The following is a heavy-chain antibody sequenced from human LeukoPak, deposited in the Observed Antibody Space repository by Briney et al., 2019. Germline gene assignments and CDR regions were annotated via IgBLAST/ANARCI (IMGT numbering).Heavy chain of an antibody. CDR1: GDTFTTYA. D-gene: IGHD1-26*01. Sequence: GASVKVSCKASGDTFTTYAMNWVRQAPGQGLEWMGWINTNTGNPTYAQGFTGRFVFSLDTSVSTAYLHISSLKAEGTAVYYCASHPLKVGATTRYYYAMDVWGQGTTITVSS. J-gene: IGHJ6*02. CDR2: INTNTGNP. CDR3: ASHPLKVGATTRYYYAMDV. V-gene: IGHV7-4-1*02.